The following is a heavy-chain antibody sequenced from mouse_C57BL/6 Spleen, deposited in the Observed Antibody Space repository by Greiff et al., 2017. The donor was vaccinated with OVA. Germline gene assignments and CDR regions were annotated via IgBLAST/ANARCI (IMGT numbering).Heavy chain of an antibody. Sequence: QVQLQQPGAELVKPGASVKLSCKASGYTFTSYWMQWVKQRPGQGLEWIGEIDPSDSYTNYNQKFKGKATLTVDTSSSTAYMHLSSLTSEDSTVYYCTRSLTDYCLDDWGQGTTLTVPS. V-gene: IGHV1-50*01. CDR3: TRSLTDYCLDD. CDR2: IDPSDSYT. CDR1: GYTFTSYW. D-gene: IGHD2-13*01. J-gene: IGHJ2*01.